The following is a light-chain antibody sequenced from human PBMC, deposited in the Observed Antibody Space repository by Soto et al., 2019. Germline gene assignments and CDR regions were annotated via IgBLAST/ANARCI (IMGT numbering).Light chain of an antibody. Sequence: QSALTQPASVSGSPGQSITISCTGTTSDVGGYNYVSWYQQHPGKAPKLMIYEVNNRPSGVSNRFSGSKSGNTASLIISGLQAEDEADYYCTSYTSSSTLVIGGGTQLTVL. CDR3: TSYTSSSTLV. V-gene: IGLV2-14*01. CDR1: TSDVGGYNY. CDR2: EVN. J-gene: IGLJ7*01.